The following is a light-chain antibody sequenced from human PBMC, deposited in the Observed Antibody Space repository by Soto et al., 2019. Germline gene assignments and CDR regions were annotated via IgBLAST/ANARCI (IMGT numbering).Light chain of an antibody. V-gene: IGLV2-14*01. CDR2: EVS. CDR1: SSDVGNYNY. J-gene: IGLJ2*01. Sequence: QSVLTQPASVSGSPGQSITISCTGTSSDVGNYNYVSWYQQYPGRVPKLMIFEVSNRPSGVSNRFSGSKSGNTASLTISGLQAEDEAEYYCSSYTGSSTNTVVFGGGTKLTVL. CDR3: SSYTGSSTNTVV.